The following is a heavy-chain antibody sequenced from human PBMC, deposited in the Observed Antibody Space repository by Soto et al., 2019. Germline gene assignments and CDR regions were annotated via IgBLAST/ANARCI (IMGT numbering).Heavy chain of an antibody. CDR2: INPSGGST. J-gene: IGHJ4*02. CDR3: AREPRYCSSTSCRLLDY. D-gene: IGHD2-2*01. V-gene: IGHV1-46*03. CDR1: GYTFTSYY. Sequence: QVQLVQSGAEVKKPGASVKVSCKASGYTFTSYYMHWVRQAPGQGLEWMGIINPSGGSTSYAQKFQGRVTMTRDTSTSIVYMELSSLRSEDTAVYYCAREPRYCSSTSCRLLDYWGQGTLVTVSS.